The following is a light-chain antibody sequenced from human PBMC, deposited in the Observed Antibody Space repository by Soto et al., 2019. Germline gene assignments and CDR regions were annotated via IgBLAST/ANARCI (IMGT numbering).Light chain of an antibody. CDR3: QQFGSSPGFT. CDR1: QSINSRY. Sequence: EIVLTQSPGTLSLSPGERATLSCRASQSINSRYLAWYQQKPGQAPRLLIYGASSRATGIPDRFSGSGSGTGFTLTISSLEPEDFAVYYCQQFGSSPGFTFGPGTIVDIK. V-gene: IGKV3-20*01. CDR2: GAS. J-gene: IGKJ3*01.